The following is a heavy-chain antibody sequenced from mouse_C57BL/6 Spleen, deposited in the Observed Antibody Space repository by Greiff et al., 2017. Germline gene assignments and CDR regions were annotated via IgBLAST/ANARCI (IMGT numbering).Heavy chain of an antibody. Sequence: QVQLQQPGAELVKPGASVKLSCKASGYTFTSYWMHWVKQRPGQGLEWIGMIHPNSGSTNYNEKFKSKATLTVDKSSSTAYMQLSSLTSEDSAVYYCALYDYDFYAMDYWGQGTSVTVSS. CDR2: IHPNSGST. CDR1: GYTFTSYW. CDR3: ALYDYDFYAMDY. J-gene: IGHJ4*01. V-gene: IGHV1-64*01. D-gene: IGHD2-4*01.